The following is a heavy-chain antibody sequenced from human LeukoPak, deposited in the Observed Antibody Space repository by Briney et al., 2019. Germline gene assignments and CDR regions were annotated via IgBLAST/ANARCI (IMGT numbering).Heavy chain of an antibody. CDR2: IYYSGST. D-gene: IGHD1-26*01. V-gene: IGHV4-59*01. CDR1: GGSISSYY. J-gene: IGHJ3*02. Sequence: SETLSLTCTVSGGSISSYYWSWIRQPPGKGLEWIGYIYYSGSTNYNPSLKSRVTISVDTSKNQFSLKLGSVTAADTAVYYCARDGGRNDAFDIWGQGTMVTVSS. CDR3: ARDGGRNDAFDI.